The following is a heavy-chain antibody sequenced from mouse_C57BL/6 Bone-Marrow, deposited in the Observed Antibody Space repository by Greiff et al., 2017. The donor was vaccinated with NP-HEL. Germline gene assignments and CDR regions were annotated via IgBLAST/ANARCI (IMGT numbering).Heavy chain of an antibody. CDR1: GYTFTDYY. CDR2: INPNNGGT. CDR3: ARLGAYSHWYFDV. Sequence: EVQLQQSGPELVKPGASVKISCKASGYTFTDYYMNWVKQSHGKSLEWIGDINPNNGGTSFNQKFKGKATLTVDKSSSTAYMELRSLTSEDSAVYYCARLGAYSHWYFDVWGTGTTVTVSS. D-gene: IGHD2-10*01. V-gene: IGHV1-26*01. J-gene: IGHJ1*03.